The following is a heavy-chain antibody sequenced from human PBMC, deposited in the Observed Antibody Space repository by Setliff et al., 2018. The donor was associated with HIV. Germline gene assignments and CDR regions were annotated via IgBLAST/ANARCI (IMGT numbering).Heavy chain of an antibody. CDR2: IYYSGNT. CDR1: GGSISSGSFY. J-gene: IGHJ4*02. D-gene: IGHD7-27*01. Sequence: SETLSLTCTVSGGSISSGSFYWGWIRQHPGKGLEWIGCIYYSGNTYYNPSLKSRVTILVDTSKNQFSLNLSSVTAADTAVYYCARQLSNSLDFWGQGTLVTVSS. V-gene: IGHV4-31*03. CDR3: ARQLSNSLDF.